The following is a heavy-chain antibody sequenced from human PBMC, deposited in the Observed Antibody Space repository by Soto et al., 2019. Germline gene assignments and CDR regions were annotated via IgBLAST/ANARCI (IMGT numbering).Heavy chain of an antibody. V-gene: IGHV4-59*01. CDR1: GGFISSYY. J-gene: IGHJ6*03. Sequence: SGTLSLTCTVSGGFISSYYWSWIRQPPGKGLEWIGYIYYSGSTNYNPSLKSRVTISVDTSKNQFSLKLSSVTAADTAVYYCARGRFGQNYYYYYMDIWGKGTTVTVSS. D-gene: IGHD3-10*01. CDR2: IYYSGST. CDR3: ARGRFGQNYYYYYMDI.